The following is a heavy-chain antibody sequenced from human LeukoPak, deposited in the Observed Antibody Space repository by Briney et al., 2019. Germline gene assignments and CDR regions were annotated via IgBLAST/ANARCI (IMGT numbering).Heavy chain of an antibody. Sequence: GASVKVSCKASGYTFTSYGISWVRQAPGQGLEWMGWISAYNGNTNYAQKLQVRVTMTTDTSTSTAYMELRSLRSDDTAVYYCARDRLKEGVGKYSSSIWGQGTLVTVSS. D-gene: IGHD6-13*01. V-gene: IGHV1-18*01. CDR2: ISAYNGNT. CDR1: GYTFTSYG. CDR3: ARDRLKEGVGKYSSSI. J-gene: IGHJ4*02.